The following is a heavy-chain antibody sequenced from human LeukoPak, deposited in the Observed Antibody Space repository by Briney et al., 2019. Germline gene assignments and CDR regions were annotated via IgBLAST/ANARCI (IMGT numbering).Heavy chain of an antibody. J-gene: IGHJ4*02. CDR1: GGSFSAYY. Sequence: SETLSLTCAVYGGSFSAYYWTWVRQSPGKGLEWIGEINHSGGTNYNPSLKSRVTISVDTPKNQFSLKLNSVTAADTAVFYCVRQRGSGTYSFDYWGQGTLVTVSS. CDR2: INHSGGT. CDR3: VRQRGSGTYSFDY. D-gene: IGHD3-10*01. V-gene: IGHV4-34*01.